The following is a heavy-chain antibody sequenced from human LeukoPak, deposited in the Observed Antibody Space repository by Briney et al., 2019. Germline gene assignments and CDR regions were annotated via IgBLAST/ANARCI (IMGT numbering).Heavy chain of an antibody. D-gene: IGHD1-7*01. CDR2: IYYSGST. Sequence: SETLSLTCTVSGGSIRGYYWSWIRQPPGKGLEWIGSIYYSGSTYYNPSLKSRVTISVDTSKNQFSLKLSSVTAADTAVYYCARDNWNYLSRWFDPWGQGTLVTVSS. V-gene: IGHV4-59*12. CDR1: GGSIRGYY. CDR3: ARDNWNYLSRWFDP. J-gene: IGHJ5*02.